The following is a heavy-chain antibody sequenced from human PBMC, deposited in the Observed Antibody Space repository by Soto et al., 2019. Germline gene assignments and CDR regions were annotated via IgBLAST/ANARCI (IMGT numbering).Heavy chain of an antibody. D-gene: IGHD2-2*01. CDR2: ISAYSGDT. CDR3: ARVHCSSTSCYWFDP. CDR1: GYTFTGYY. Sequence: ASVKASCKASGYTFTGYYMHWVRQAPGQGLEWMGWISAYSGDTNYAQKLQGRVTMTTDTSTSTAYMELRSLRSDDTAVYYCARVHCSSTSCYWFDPWGQGTLVTVSS. J-gene: IGHJ5*02. V-gene: IGHV1-18*04.